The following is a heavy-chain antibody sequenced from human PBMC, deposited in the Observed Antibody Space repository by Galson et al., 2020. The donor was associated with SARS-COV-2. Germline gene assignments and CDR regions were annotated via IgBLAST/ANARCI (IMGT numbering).Heavy chain of an antibody. D-gene: IGHD6-13*01. CDR1: GDSISSNYW. CDR3: ARSDTLQGYLPSDL. CDR2: IYHRGNS. Sequence: SQTLSPTCAVSGDSISSNYWWNWVRQPPGKGLEWIGKIYHRGNSIHNPSLESRVTISIDKSRNQFSLRLNPVTAADTAVYYCARSDTLQGYLPSDLWGQGTLVTVSS. V-gene: IGHV4-4*02. J-gene: IGHJ5*02.